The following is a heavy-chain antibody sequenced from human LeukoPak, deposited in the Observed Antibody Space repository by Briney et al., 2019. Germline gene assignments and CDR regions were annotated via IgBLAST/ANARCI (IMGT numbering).Heavy chain of an antibody. D-gene: IGHD5-12*01. CDR1: GGTFSSDA. CDR2: IIPILGIA. J-gene: IGHJ4*02. Sequence: ASVKVSCKASGGTFSSDAISWVRQAPGQGLEWMGRIIPILGIANYAQKFQGRVTITADKSTSTAYMELSSLRSEDTAVYYCARDGYNYVPFDYWGQGTLVTVSS. CDR3: ARDGYNYVPFDY. V-gene: IGHV1-69*04.